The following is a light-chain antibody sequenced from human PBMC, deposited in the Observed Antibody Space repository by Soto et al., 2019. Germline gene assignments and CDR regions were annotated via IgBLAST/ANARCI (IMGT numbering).Light chain of an antibody. CDR1: QSVSID. V-gene: IGKV3-20*01. CDR2: GAS. CDR3: QQYGSSPWT. Sequence: DIVMTQSPATLSVSPGERATLPCRASQSVSIDLAWYQQKPGQAPTLLIYGASSRATGIPDRFSGSGSGTDFTLTISRLEPEDFAVYYCQQYGSSPWTFGQGTKV. J-gene: IGKJ1*01.